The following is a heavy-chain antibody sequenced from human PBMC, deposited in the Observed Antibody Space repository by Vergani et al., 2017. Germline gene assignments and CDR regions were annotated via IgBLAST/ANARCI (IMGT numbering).Heavy chain of an antibody. D-gene: IGHD3-10*01. V-gene: IGHV3-23*01. CDR3: TTAWGLYYLHGEYFQY. Sequence: EVQLLESGGGLVQPGGSRRLSCAGAGFTFDPSTMSSVCQAPGKGLEWVATISSGGGDIFYADSVKGRFTISRDNSKNALFLQMNSLKDEDTAVYYCTTAWGLYYLHGEYFQYWGRGTLVSVSS. CDR1: GFTFDPST. CDR2: ISSGGGDI. J-gene: IGHJ1*01.